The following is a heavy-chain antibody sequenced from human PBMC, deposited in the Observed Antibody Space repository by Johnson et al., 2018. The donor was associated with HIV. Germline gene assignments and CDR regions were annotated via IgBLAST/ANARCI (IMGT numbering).Heavy chain of an antibody. CDR3: ATVQGSYAPPLDAFDI. D-gene: IGHD1-26*01. Sequence: VQVVESGGGLVKPGGSLRLSCAASGFTFDDYGMSWVRQAPGKGLEWVSGINCNGGSTGYADSVKGRFTNSRDNSKTTLYLQMNSLRAEDTAVYYCATVQGSYAPPLDAFDIWGQGTMVTVSS. V-gene: IGHV3-20*04. J-gene: IGHJ3*02. CDR1: GFTFDDYG. CDR2: INCNGGST.